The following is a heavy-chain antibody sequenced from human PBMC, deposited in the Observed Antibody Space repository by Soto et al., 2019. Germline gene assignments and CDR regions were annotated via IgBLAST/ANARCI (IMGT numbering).Heavy chain of an antibody. J-gene: IGHJ4*02. CDR1: GFTFSGYG. CDR3: ATSYNSGSYYKPGD. CDR2: IWYDGSNK. Sequence: GGSLRLSCAASGFTFSGYGMHWVRQAPGKGLEWVATIWYDGSNKYYANSVKGRFTISRDNSKNTLHLQMNSLRAEDTAVYYCATSYNSGSYYKPGDWGQGTLVTVSS. D-gene: IGHD3-10*01. V-gene: IGHV3-33*01.